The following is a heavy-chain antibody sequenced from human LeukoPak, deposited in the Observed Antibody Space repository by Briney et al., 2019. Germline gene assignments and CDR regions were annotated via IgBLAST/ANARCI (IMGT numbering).Heavy chain of an antibody. D-gene: IGHD3-9*01. CDR2: FYPGDFDT. V-gene: IGHV5-51*01. J-gene: IGHJ3*02. CDR3: ARQLRYSFDAFDI. CDR1: GYSFANYW. Sequence: GESLKISCKGSGYSFANYWIGWVRQMPRKGLEWMGIFYPGDFDTRYSPSFQGQVTISADPSISTAYLQWSSLKASDTAMYYCARQLRYSFDAFDIWGQGTMVTVSS.